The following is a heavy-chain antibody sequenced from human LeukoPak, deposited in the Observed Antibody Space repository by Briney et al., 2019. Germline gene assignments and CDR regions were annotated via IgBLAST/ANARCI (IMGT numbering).Heavy chain of an antibody. V-gene: IGHV1-69*04. Sequence: SVKVSCKASGGTFSSYAISWVRQAPGQGLEWMGRIIPILGIANYAQKFQGRVTITTDESTSTAYMELSSLRSEDTAVYYCAGINYDYVWGSYLRYWGQGTLVTVSS. CDR2: IIPILGIA. J-gene: IGHJ4*02. CDR3: AGINYDYVWGSYLRY. D-gene: IGHD3-16*01. CDR1: GGTFSSYA.